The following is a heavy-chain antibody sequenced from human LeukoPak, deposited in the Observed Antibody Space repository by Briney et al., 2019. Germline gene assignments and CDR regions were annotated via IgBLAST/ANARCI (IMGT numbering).Heavy chain of an antibody. CDR2: ISYDGSNK. V-gene: IGHV3-30*18. CDR3: AKALYDTDAFDI. Sequence: GRSLRLSCAASGFTFSSYGMHWVRQAPGKGLEWVAVISYDGSNKYYADSVKGRFTISRDNSKNTLYLQINSLRAEDTAVYYCAKALYDTDAFDIWGQGTMVTVSS. J-gene: IGHJ3*02. D-gene: IGHD3-22*01. CDR1: GFTFSSYG.